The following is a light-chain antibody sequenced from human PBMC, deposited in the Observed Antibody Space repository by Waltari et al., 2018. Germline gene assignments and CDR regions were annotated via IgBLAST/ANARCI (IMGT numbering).Light chain of an antibody. CDR2: EVS. CDR3: QQYNNWPET. CDR1: QSVTDM. V-gene: IGKV3-15*01. Sequence: VVMTQSPATLSLSPGDSATLSCRASQSVTDMVAWYQQKPGQAPRLLIYEVSTRATGVPARFSGSGSRTDFTLTISSLQSEDFAVYYCQQYNNWPETLGQGTKLEIK. J-gene: IGKJ2*01.